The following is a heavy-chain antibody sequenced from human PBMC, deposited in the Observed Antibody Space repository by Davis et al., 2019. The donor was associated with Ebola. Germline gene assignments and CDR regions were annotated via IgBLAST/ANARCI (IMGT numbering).Heavy chain of an antibody. J-gene: IGHJ4*02. Sequence: PSETLSLTCTVSGGSISSSSYYWGWIRQSPGKGLEWIGTIYYSGSTYYNLSLQSRVTMSVDTSKNQFSLKLSSVTAADTAVYYCAREGDGYNSPSFDYWGQGNLVTVSS. CDR3: AREGDGYNSPSFDY. CDR1: GGSISSSSYY. D-gene: IGHD5-24*01. CDR2: IYYSGST. V-gene: IGHV4-39*07.